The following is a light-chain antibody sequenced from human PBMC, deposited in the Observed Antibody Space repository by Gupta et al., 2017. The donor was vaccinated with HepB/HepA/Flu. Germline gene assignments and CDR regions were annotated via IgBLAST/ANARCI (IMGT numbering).Light chain of an antibody. Sequence: EIVMTQSPLSLPVTPGEPASISCRSSQSVLHSNGYNYLDWYLQKPEQSPQLLIYLGSNRAAGVPDRFSGSGSGTDFTMTISRVEAEDVGVYYCLQALHLRTFGQGTKVEIK. J-gene: IGKJ1*01. CDR2: LGS. CDR1: QSVLHSNGYNY. V-gene: IGKV2-28*01. CDR3: LQALHLRT.